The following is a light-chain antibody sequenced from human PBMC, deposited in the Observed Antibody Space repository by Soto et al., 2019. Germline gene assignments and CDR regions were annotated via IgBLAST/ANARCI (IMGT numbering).Light chain of an antibody. CDR3: QHFGNSPLWT. J-gene: IGKJ1*01. CDR1: QSVSSDY. V-gene: IGKV3-20*01. Sequence: ENVLTQSPGTLSLSPGERATLSCRASQSVSSDYLAWYQQKPGQPPRLLIYEASTRAIGIPDRFSGSGSGTEFTLTSSRLEPEDFAVYFCQHFGNSPLWTFGQGTKVEVK. CDR2: EAS.